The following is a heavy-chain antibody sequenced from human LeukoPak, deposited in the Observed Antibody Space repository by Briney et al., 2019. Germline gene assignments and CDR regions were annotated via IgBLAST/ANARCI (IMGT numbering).Heavy chain of an antibody. J-gene: IGHJ6*02. CDR3: ARLVVAATRSGMDV. CDR1: GGSISSYY. V-gene: IGHV4-59*01. D-gene: IGHD2-15*01. CDR2: ICYRGST. Sequence: SETLSLTCTVSGGSISSYYWSWIRQPPGKGLEWIGYICYRGSTNYNPSLKSRVTISVDTSKNQFSLKLSSVTAADTAVYYCARLVVAATRSGMDVWGQGTTVTVSS.